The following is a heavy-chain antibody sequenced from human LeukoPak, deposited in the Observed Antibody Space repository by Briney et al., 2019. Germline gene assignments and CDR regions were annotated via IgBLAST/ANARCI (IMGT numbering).Heavy chain of an antibody. CDR3: VRDYHGSGPDY. J-gene: IGHJ4*02. D-gene: IGHD3-10*01. CDR2: IWYDGSNK. V-gene: IGHV3-33*01. Sequence: PGRSLRLSCTASGFSFSSHGMHWVRQAPGKGLEWVAVIWYDGSNKYYADSVKGRFTISRDNSKNTVDLQMNSLRAEDTAVYYCVRDYHGSGPDYWGQGTLVTVSS. CDR1: GFSFSSHG.